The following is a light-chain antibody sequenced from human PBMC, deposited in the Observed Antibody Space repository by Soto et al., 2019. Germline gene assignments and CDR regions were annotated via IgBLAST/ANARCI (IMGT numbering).Light chain of an antibody. J-gene: IGLJ1*01. CDR3: SSYTSSSTLYV. V-gene: IGLV2-14*01. CDR1: SSDVGGYNY. Sequence: QSALTQPASVSGSPGQSITISCTGTSSDVGGYNYVSWYQQHPGKAPNLMIYDVSNRPSGXXNRFSGSKSGNTASLTISGLQAEDEADYYCSSYTSSSTLYVFGTGTKLTVL. CDR2: DVS.